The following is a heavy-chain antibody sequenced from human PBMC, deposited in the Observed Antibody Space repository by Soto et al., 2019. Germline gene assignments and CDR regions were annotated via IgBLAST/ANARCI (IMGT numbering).Heavy chain of an antibody. V-gene: IGHV3-33*01. CDR2: IWYDGSNK. D-gene: IGHD3-10*01. Sequence: QVQLVESGGGVVQPGRSLRLSCAASGITFSSYGMHWVRQAPGQGLEWVAVIWYDGSNKYYADSVKGRFTISRDNSKNTLYLQMNRLRAEHTAVYYCGLERGGAMRRSYFDCWGQGTLVTVSS. J-gene: IGHJ4*02. CDR1: GITFSSYG. CDR3: GLERGGAMRRSYFDC.